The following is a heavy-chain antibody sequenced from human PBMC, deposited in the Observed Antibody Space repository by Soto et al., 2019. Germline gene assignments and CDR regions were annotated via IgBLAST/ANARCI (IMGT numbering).Heavy chain of an antibody. V-gene: IGHV4-30-2*05. J-gene: IGHJ4*02. CDR3: ARAGLNLDTAMEYYFDY. CDR1: GGSISSGGYS. Sequence: SETLSLTCAVSGGSISSGGYSWSWIRQPPGKGLEWIGYIYHSGSTYYNPSLKSRVTISVDTSKNQFSLKLSSVTAADTAVYYCARAGLNLDTAMEYYFDYWGQGTLVTVSS. CDR2: IYHSGST. D-gene: IGHD5-18*01.